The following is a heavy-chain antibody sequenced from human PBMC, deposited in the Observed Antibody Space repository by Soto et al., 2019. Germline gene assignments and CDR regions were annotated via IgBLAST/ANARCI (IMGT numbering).Heavy chain of an antibody. CDR1: GGSLTDYY. Sequence: QVQLQQWGAGLLKPSETLSLTCVVYGGSLTDYYWSWIRQPPEKGLEWIGEISHSGSAKYNPSLTSRTTISVDTSTTQFSLKLSSLTAADTAVYYCARGGRISTYLYNRFDPWGQGTLVTVSS. D-gene: IGHD3-3*02. J-gene: IGHJ5*02. V-gene: IGHV4-34*01. CDR3: ARGGRISTYLYNRFDP. CDR2: ISHSGSA.